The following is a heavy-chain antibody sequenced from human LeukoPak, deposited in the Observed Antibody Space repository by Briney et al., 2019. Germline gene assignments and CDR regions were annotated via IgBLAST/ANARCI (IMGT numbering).Heavy chain of an antibody. J-gene: IGHJ4*02. CDR3: ARGPDKLSWYRFDY. CDR2: ISPYNGNT. D-gene: IGHD6-13*01. V-gene: IGHV1-18*01. CDR1: GYTFNTYG. Sequence: GASVKVSCKASGYTFNTYGITRVRQAPGQGLEWMGWISPYNGNTNYAQKFQGRVTITADKSTNTAHMELSSLRSEDTAMYYCARGPDKLSWYRFDYWGQGTLVTVSS.